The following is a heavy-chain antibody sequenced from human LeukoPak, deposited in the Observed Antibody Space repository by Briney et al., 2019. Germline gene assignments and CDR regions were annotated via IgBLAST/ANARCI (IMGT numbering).Heavy chain of an antibody. V-gene: IGHV1-18*01. CDR2: ISGYNDNT. J-gene: IGHJ4*02. D-gene: IGHD6-25*01. Sequence: GASVKVSCKTSGFTFRDYAIGWVRHVPGQGLEWMGWISGYNDNTNFAQRLQDRISMATDTSTDTAYMTLRSLRSDDTAVYFCARVHRPYNIGLMDYWGQGTQITVSS. CDR3: ARVHRPYNIGLMDY. CDR1: GFTFRDYA.